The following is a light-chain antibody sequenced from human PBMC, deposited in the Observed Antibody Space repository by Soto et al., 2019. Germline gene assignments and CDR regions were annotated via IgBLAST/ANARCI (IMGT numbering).Light chain of an antibody. CDR3: HQRATWPPLIT. CDR2: DIS. CDR1: QSVTTN. V-gene: IGKV3-11*01. J-gene: IGKJ3*01. Sequence: EIVLTHSPATLSLSPGERTTLSCRTTQSVTTNFAWHQQKPGQAPRLRIYDISNRATGIPDRFSGSGSGTDFTLTISSLEPEDFAVYYCHQRATWPPLITVGPGTKVEIK.